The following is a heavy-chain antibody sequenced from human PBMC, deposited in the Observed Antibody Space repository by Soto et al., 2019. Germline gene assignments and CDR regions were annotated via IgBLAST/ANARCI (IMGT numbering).Heavy chain of an antibody. CDR3: ARDPEAAGTFYYYYCMDV. CDR1: GGTFSSYA. V-gene: IGHV1-69*06. J-gene: IGHJ6*02. Sequence: QVQLVQSGAEVKKPGSSVKVSCKASGGTFSSYAISWVRQAPGQGLEWMGGIIPIFGTANYAQKFQGRVTITADKSTRPAYMELSSLSSEDTAVYYCARDPEAAGTFYYYYCMDVWGQGTTVTVSS. D-gene: IGHD1-7*01. CDR2: IIPIFGTA.